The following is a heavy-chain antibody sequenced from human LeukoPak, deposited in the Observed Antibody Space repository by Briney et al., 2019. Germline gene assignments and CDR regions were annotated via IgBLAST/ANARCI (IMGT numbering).Heavy chain of an antibody. V-gene: IGHV1-18*01. J-gene: IGHJ4*02. CDR3: ARDPTTQTFDY. D-gene: IGHD4-11*01. CDR1: GYTFTSYG. CDR2: ISTYNGNT. Sequence: ASVKVSCKASGYTFTSYGISWVRQAPGQGLEWMGWISTYNGNTNYAQKLQGRVTMTTDTSTTTAYMEMRSLTSDDTAVYYCARDPTTQTFDYWGQGTLVTVSS.